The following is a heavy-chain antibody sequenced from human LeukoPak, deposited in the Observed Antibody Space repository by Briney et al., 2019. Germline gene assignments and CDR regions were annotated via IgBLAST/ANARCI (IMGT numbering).Heavy chain of an antibody. V-gene: IGHV1-24*01. CDR2: FDPEDGET. Sequence: GASVKVSCKVSGYTLTELSMHWVRQAPGKGLEWMGGFDPEDGETIYAQKFQGRVTMIEDTSTDTAYMELSSLRSEDTAVYYCATDSPYPDTAIPLWGQGTLVTVSS. D-gene: IGHD5-18*01. CDR3: ATDSPYPDTAIPL. J-gene: IGHJ4*02. CDR1: GYTLTELS.